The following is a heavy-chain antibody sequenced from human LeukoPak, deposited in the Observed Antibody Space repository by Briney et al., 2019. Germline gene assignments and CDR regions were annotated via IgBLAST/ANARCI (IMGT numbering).Heavy chain of an antibody. CDR1: GGSFSGYY. CDR3: AELGITMIGGV. V-gene: IGHV4-34*01. Sequence: SETLSLTCAVYGGSFSGYYWSWIRQPPGKGLEWIGEINHSGSTNYNPSLKSRVTISVDTSKNQFSLKLSSVTAADTAVYYCAELGITMIGGVWGKGTTVTISS. CDR2: INHSGST. J-gene: IGHJ6*04. D-gene: IGHD3-10*02.